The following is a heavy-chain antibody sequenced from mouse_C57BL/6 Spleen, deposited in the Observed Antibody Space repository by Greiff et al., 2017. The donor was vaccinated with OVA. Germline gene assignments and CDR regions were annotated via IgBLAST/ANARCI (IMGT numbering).Heavy chain of an antibody. CDR2: IRNKANGYTT. Sequence: EVKLVESGGGLVQPGGSLSLSCAASGFTFTDYYMSWVRQPPGKALEWLGFIRNKANGYTTEYSASVKGRFTISRDNSQSILYLQMNALRAEDSATYYCARSLYDAMDYWGQGTSVTVSS. V-gene: IGHV7-3*01. CDR1: GFTFTDYY. J-gene: IGHJ4*01. CDR3: ARSLYDAMDY. D-gene: IGHD2-3*01.